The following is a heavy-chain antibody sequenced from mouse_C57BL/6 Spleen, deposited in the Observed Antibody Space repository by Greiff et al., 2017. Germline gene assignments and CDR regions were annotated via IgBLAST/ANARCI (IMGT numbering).Heavy chain of an antibody. V-gene: IGHV1-26*01. CDR3: ARDDGYSYAIDY. CDR1: GYTFTDYY. Sequence: VQLQQSGPELVKPGASVKISCKASGYTFTDYYMNWVKQSHGKSLEWIGDINPNNGGTSYNQKFKGKATLTVDKSSSTAYMELRSLTSEDSAVYYCARDDGYSYAIDYWGQGTSVTVSS. J-gene: IGHJ4*01. CDR2: INPNNGGT. D-gene: IGHD2-3*01.